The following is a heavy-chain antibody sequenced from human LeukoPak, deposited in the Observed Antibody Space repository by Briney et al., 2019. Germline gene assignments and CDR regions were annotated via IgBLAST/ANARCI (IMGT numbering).Heavy chain of an antibody. CDR2: IYYSGST. CDR1: GGSISSTNYY. V-gene: IGHV4-39*01. Sequence: SSETLSLTCTVSGGSISSTNYYWGWIRQPPGKGLEWIATIYYSGSTYYNPSLRSRVTISVDTSKNQFPLKLSSVTAADTAVYYCARHPHSSSFDYWGQGTLVTVSS. D-gene: IGHD6-6*01. CDR3: ARHPHSSSFDY. J-gene: IGHJ4*02.